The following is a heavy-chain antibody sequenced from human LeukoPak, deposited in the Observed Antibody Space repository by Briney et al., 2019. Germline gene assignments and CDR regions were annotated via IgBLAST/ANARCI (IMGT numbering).Heavy chain of an antibody. J-gene: IGHJ5*02. CDR1: GGSFSGYY. CDR2: INHSGST. D-gene: IGHD3-10*01. Sequence: PSETLSLTCAVYGGSFSGYYWSWIRQPPGKGLEWIGEINHSGSTNYNPSLTSRVTMSVDTSKNQFSLKMSSVTAADTAVYYCARDRSPPAITMVRGVINNWFDPWGQGTLVTVSS. V-gene: IGHV4-34*01. CDR3: ARDRSPPAITMVRGVINNWFDP.